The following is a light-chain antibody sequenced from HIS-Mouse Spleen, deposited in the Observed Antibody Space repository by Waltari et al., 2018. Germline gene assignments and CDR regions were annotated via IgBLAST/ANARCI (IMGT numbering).Light chain of an antibody. CDR1: SSDVGGYNY. J-gene: IGLJ2*01. Sequence: QSALTQPASVSGSPGQSITLSCTGTSSDVGGYNYVSWYQQHPGKAPKLTIYDVSNRPSGVSNRFSGSKSGNTASLTISGLQAEDEADYYCSSYTSSSTEVFGGETKLTVL. CDR2: DVS. CDR3: SSYTSSSTEV. V-gene: IGLV2-14*03.